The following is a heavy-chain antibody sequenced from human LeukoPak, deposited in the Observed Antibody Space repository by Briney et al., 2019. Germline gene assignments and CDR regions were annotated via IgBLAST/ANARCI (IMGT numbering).Heavy chain of an antibody. D-gene: IGHD6-19*01. J-gene: IGHJ5*02. CDR1: GYTFTSYA. Sequence: ASVKVSCKASGYTFTSYAMHWVRQAPGQRLEWMGWINAGNGNTKYPQKFQGRVTFTRDTSASTAYMELSSLRSEDTAVYYCARDLLGGSGWSKDPWGQGTLVTVSS. CDR2: INAGNGNT. V-gene: IGHV1-3*01. CDR3: ARDLLGGSGWSKDP.